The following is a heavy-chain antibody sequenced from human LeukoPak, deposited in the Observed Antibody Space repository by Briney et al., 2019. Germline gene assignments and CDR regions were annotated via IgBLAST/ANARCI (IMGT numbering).Heavy chain of an antibody. J-gene: IGHJ4*02. CDR3: ARDNPSKQLGFDY. CDR1: GYSFTSYW. D-gene: IGHD6-6*01. Sequence: GESLKISCKGSGYSFTSYWIGWVRQMPGKGLEWMGIIYPVDSDTRYSPSFQGRVTISADKSISTAYLQWSSLKASDTAMYYCARDNPSKQLGFDYWGQGTLVTVSS. V-gene: IGHV5-51*01. CDR2: IYPVDSDT.